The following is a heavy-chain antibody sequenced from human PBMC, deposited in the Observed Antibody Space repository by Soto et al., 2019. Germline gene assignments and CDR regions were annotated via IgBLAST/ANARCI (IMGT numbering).Heavy chain of an antibody. CDR2: INHSGST. CDR3: ARGLLLWLDY. CDR1: SGSFSGYY. Sequence: SETLSLTCAVYSGSFSGYYWSWIRQPPGKGLEWIGEINHSGSTNYNPSLKSRVTISVDTSKNQFSLKLSSVTAADTAVYYCARGLLLWLDYWGQGTLVTVSS. V-gene: IGHV4-34*01. J-gene: IGHJ4*02. D-gene: IGHD2-21*01.